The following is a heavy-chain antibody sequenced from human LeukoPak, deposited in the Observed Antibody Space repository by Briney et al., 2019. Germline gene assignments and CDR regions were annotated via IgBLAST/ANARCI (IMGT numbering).Heavy chain of an antibody. J-gene: IGHJ4*02. CDR3: ARGQDFWSGYPFDY. Sequence: SETLSLTCAVSGGSISSSNWWSWVRQPPGKGLEWIGEINHSGSTKYNPSLKSRVTISVDTSKNQFSLKLNSVTAADTAVYYCARGQDFWSGYPFDYWGQGTLVTVSS. V-gene: IGHV4-4*02. CDR2: INHSGST. CDR1: GGSISSSNW. D-gene: IGHD3-3*01.